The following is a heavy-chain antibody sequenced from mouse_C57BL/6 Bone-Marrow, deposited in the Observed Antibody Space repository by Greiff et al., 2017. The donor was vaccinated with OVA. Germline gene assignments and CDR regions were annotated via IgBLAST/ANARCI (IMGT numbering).Heavy chain of an antibody. CDR3: ARHGN. V-gene: IGHV5-6*02. J-gene: IGHJ2*01. Sequence: DVKLVESGGDLVKPGGSLKLSCAASGFTFSSYGMSWVRQTPDKRLEWVATISSGGSYTYYPDSVKGRFTISRDNAKNTLYLQMSSLKSEDTAMYYCARHGNWGKGTTLTVSS. CDR1: GFTFSSYG. CDR2: ISSGGSYT.